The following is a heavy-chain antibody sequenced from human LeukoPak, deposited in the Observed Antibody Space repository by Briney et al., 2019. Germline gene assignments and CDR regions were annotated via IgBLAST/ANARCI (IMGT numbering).Heavy chain of an antibody. J-gene: IGHJ4*02. V-gene: IGHV3-53*01. CDR2: LYSDGRT. CDR3: ARGGGYYPIDY. D-gene: IGHD2-15*01. Sequence: GGPLRLSCAASGFTVNSNYMNWVRQAPGKGLEWVSVLYSDGRTYYADSVKGRFTISRDTSKNTLYLQVNSLRAEDTAVYYCARGGGYYPIDYWGQGTLVTVSS. CDR1: GFTVNSNY.